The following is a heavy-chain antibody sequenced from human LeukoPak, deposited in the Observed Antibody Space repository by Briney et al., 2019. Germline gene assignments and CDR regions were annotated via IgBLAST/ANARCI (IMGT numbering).Heavy chain of an antibody. D-gene: IGHD5-12*01. CDR2: IYRGGST. Sequence: ETLSLTCTVSGGSISSSSYYWGWIRQPPGRGLEWVSVIYRGGSTFYADSVQGRFTVSRDASRNTLYLDMNSLRGEDTAMYWCARNGYSDYYGMDVWGQGTTVIVS. V-gene: IGHV3-53*03. CDR3: ARNGYSDYYGMDV. CDR1: GGSISSSSYY. J-gene: IGHJ6*02.